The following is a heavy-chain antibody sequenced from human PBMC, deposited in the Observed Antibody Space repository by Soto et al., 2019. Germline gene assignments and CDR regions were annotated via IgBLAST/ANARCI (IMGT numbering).Heavy chain of an antibody. CDR2: ISAYNGNT. V-gene: IGHV1-18*01. Sequence: APVKVTCKAPRYTFTSNCSSWARQAPGQGLEWMGWISAYNGNTNYAQKLQGRVTITRDTSASTAYMELSSLRSEDTAVYYCARDPYCYDTSGYWPGDAFDIWGQGTMVTVSS. D-gene: IGHD3-22*01. J-gene: IGHJ3*02. CDR1: RYTFTSNC. CDR3: ARDPYCYDTSGYWPGDAFDI.